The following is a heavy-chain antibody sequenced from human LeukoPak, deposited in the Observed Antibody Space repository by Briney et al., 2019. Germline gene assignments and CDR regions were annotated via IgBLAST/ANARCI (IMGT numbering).Heavy chain of an antibody. CDR3: ARAAPTASDAFDI. CDR1: GYTFTSYY. CDR2: INPTGGST. Sequence: ASVKVSCKASGYTFTSYYMHWVRQAPGQGLEWMGLINPTGGSTGYAQKFQGRVTMTRDMSTSTDYMELSSLRSEDTAVYYCARAAPTASDAFDIWGQGTMVTVSS. D-gene: IGHD4-17*01. J-gene: IGHJ3*02. V-gene: IGHV1-46*01.